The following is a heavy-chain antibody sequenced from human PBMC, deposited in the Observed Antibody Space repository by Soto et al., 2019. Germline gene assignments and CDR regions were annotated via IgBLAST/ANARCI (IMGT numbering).Heavy chain of an antibody. J-gene: IGHJ4*02. CDR1: GYTFTSYA. CDR2: INAGNGNT. Sequence: QVQLVQSGAEVKKPGASVKVSCKASGYTFTSYAMHWVRQAPGQRLEWMGWINAGNGNTKYSQKFQGRVTITRDTSASTAYMELSILRSEDTAVYYCARDLRIAAAGRSNYWGQGTLVTVSS. V-gene: IGHV1-3*01. CDR3: ARDLRIAAAGRSNY. D-gene: IGHD6-13*01.